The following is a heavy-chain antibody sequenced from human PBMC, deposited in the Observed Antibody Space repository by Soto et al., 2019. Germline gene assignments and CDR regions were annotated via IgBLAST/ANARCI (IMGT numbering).Heavy chain of an antibody. CDR3: AKGSGYSYGYTLWFDP. V-gene: IGHV3-23*01. Sequence: EVQLLESGGGLVQPGGSPRLSCAASGFTFNSYAMSWVRQAPGKGLEWVSDISGSGGSTYYADSVKGRVTISRDNSKNILYLQMNSLRAEDTAVYYCAKGSGYSYGYTLWFDPWGQGTLVTVSS. D-gene: IGHD5-18*01. CDR2: ISGSGGST. J-gene: IGHJ5*02. CDR1: GFTFNSYA.